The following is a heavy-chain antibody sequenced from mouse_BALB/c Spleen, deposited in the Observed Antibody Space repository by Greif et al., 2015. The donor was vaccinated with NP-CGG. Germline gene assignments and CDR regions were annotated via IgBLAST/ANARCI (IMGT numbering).Heavy chain of an antibody. J-gene: IGHJ2*01. V-gene: IGHV14-1*02. CDR2: IDPENGNT. Sequence: EVQLQQSGAELVRPGALVKLSCKASGFNIKDYYMHWVKQRPEQGLEWIGWIDPENGNTIYDPKFQGKASITADTSSNTAYLQLSSLTSEDTAVYYCARGPYSHWGQGTTLTVSS. CDR3: ARGPYSH. CDR1: GFNIKDYY. D-gene: IGHD6-5*01.